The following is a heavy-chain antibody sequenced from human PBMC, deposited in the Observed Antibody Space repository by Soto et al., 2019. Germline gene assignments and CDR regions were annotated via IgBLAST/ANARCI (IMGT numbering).Heavy chain of an antibody. CDR3: ASHSSGYYHEFDY. CDR2: IYYSGST. J-gene: IGHJ4*02. CDR1: GGSISSGGYY. Sequence: ASETLSLTCTVSGGSISSGGYYWSWIRQHPGKGLEWIGYIYYSGSTYYNPSLKSRVTISVDTSKNQFSLKLSSVTAADTAVYYCASHSSGYYHEFDYWGQGTLVTVPQ. V-gene: IGHV4-31*03. D-gene: IGHD3-22*01.